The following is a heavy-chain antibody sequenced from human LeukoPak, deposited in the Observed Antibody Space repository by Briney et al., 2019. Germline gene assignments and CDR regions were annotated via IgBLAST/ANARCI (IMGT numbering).Heavy chain of an antibody. CDR1: GDSIISSSYY. Sequence: SETLSLTCSVSGDSIISSSYYWGWIRQPPGKGLEWIGSIYYSGSTYYDSSLKSRVTISVDTSKNQFSLKLSSVTAADTAVYYCARRINDFWSGQYGYYFDYWGQGTLVTVSS. V-gene: IGHV4-39*01. D-gene: IGHD3-3*01. CDR3: ARRINDFWSGQYGYYFDY. J-gene: IGHJ4*02. CDR2: IYYSGST.